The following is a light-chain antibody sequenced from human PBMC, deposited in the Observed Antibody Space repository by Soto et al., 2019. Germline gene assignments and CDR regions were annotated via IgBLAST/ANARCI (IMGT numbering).Light chain of an antibody. V-gene: IGKV1-5*01. J-gene: IGKJ1*01. Sequence: DIQMTQSPSTLSASVGDRVTITCRASQFISSWLAWYQQKPGKVPKLLIFHASNLESGVPSRFSGNGSGTEFTLTISSLQPDDFATYYCQQYNSYPWTFGQGTKVEI. CDR1: QFISSW. CDR3: QQYNSYPWT. CDR2: HAS.